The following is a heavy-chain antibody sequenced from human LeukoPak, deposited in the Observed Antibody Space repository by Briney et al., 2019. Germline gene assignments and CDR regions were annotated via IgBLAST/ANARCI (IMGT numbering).Heavy chain of an antibody. CDR3: ARLTPRTIVTSGYFDY. Sequence: GGSLRLSCAASGFTVSSNYMSWVRQAPGKGLEYISVVYTGGRTYYADSGKGRFTISRDNSKNTLYLQLNSLRAEDTAVYYCARLTPRTIVTSGYFDYWGQGTLVTVSS. J-gene: IGHJ4*02. CDR1: GFTVSSNY. D-gene: IGHD4-23*01. V-gene: IGHV3-66*01. CDR2: VYTGGRT.